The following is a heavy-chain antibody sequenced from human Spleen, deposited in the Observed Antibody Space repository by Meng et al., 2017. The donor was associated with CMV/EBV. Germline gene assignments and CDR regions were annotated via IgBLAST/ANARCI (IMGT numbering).Heavy chain of an antibody. J-gene: IGHJ6*02. V-gene: IGHV3-30*02. Sequence: GESLKISCAASGFNFRTYDMHWVRQAPGKGLEWVAFIRYDGSNKYYADSVKGRFTISRDNSKNTLYLQMNSLRAEDTAVYYCAKGGLLWFGGQGTTVTVSS. D-gene: IGHD3-10*01. CDR2: IRYDGSNK. CDR1: GFNFRTYD. CDR3: AKGGLLWF.